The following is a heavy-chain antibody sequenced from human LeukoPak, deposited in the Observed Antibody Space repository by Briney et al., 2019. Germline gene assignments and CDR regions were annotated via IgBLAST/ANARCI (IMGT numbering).Heavy chain of an antibody. CDR2: IYYSGST. V-gene: IGHV4-30-4*01. CDR3: AREVFGGVPFDY. D-gene: IGHD2-8*02. J-gene: IGHJ4*02. CDR1: GGSISSGNYY. Sequence: SETLSLTCTVSGGSISSGNYYWSWIRQPPGKGLEWIGYIYYSGSTYYNPSLKSRVTISVDTSKNQFSLKLSSVTAADTALYYCAREVFGGVPFDYWGQGTLVTVSS.